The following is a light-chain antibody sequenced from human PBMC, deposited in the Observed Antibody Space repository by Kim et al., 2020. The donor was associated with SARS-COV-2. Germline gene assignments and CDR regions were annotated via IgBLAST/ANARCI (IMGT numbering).Light chain of an antibody. Sequence: ASVGDRIPITWRTSQSISSHLNWYQQKPGRAPKLLIYAASTLQGGVPSRFSGSGSETDFTLTISSLQPEDFGTYFCQQSYITPFTFGPGTKVDIK. J-gene: IGKJ3*01. V-gene: IGKV1-39*01. CDR3: QQSYITPFT. CDR2: AAS. CDR1: QSISSH.